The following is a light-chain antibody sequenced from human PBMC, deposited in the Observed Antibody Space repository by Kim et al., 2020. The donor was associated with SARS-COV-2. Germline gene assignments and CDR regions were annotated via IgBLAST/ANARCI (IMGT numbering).Light chain of an antibody. CDR2: EVY. CDR1: SSDVGAYNY. Sequence: QSALTQPPSASGSPGQSVTISCTGTSSDVGAYNYVSWYQQHPGKVPRLMIYEVYRRPSGVPDRFSGSKSGNTASLTVSGLQAEDEAEYYCSSFGGSHYVFGTGTKVTVL. J-gene: IGLJ1*01. CDR3: SSFGGSHYV. V-gene: IGLV2-8*01.